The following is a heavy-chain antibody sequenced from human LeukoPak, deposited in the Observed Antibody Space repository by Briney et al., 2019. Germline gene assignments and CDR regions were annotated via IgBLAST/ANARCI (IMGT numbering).Heavy chain of an antibody. CDR2: ISGSGGST. Sequence: GRSLRLSCAASGFTFSSYAMSWVRQAPGKGLEWVSAISGSGGSTYYADSVKGRFTISRDNSKNTLYLQMNSLRAEDTAVYYCAKRQWELPLGGPFDYWGQGTLVTVSS. CDR1: GFTFSSYA. V-gene: IGHV3-23*01. D-gene: IGHD1-26*01. CDR3: AKRQWELPLGGPFDY. J-gene: IGHJ4*02.